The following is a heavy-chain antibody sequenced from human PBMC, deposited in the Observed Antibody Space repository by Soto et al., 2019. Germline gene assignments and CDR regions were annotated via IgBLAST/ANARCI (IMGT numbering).Heavy chain of an antibody. D-gene: IGHD3-10*01. J-gene: IGHJ5*02. V-gene: IGHV1-2*04. CDR3: ARDSAYYGSGTNWFDP. CDR1: GYTFTGYY. Sequence: GASVKVSCKASGYTFTGYYMHWVRQAPGQGLEWMGWINPNSGGTNYAQKFQGWVTMTRDTSISTAYMELSRLRSDDTAVYYCARDSAYYGSGTNWFDPWGQGTLVTVSS. CDR2: INPNSGGT.